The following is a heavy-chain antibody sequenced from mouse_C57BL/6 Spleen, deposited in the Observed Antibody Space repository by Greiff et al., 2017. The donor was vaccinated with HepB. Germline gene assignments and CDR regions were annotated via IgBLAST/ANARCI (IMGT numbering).Heavy chain of an antibody. CDR1: GYTFTDYN. J-gene: IGHJ4*01. CDR2: INPNNGGT. V-gene: IGHV1-22*01. CDR3: ARWYYYAMDY. Sequence: LKESGPELVKPGASVKMSCKASGYTFTDYNMHWVKQSHGKSLEWIGYINPNNGGTSYNQKFKGKATLTVNKSSSTAYMELRSLTSEDSAVYYCARWYYYAMDYWGQGTSVTVSS.